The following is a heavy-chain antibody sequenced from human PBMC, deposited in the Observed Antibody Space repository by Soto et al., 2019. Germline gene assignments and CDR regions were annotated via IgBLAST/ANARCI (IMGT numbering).Heavy chain of an antibody. J-gene: IGHJ4*02. CDR3: ARDSPFYCTGGSCYLTY. D-gene: IGHD2-15*01. V-gene: IGHV3-30-3*01. CDR1: GFTFSNYA. CDR2: ISYDGSNK. Sequence: QVQLVESGGGVVQPGRSLRLSYAASGFTFSNYAMHWIRQAPGKGLEWVAVISYDGSNKYYADSVKGRLTISRHNSENTLYLQMNSLRAEDTAVYYCARDSPFYCTGGSCYLTYWGQGTLVTVSS.